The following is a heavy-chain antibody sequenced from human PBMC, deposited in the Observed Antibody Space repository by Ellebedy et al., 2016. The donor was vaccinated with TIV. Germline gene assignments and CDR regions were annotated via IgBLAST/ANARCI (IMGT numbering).Heavy chain of an antibody. D-gene: IGHD3-10*01. V-gene: IGHV4-31*03. J-gene: IGHJ4*02. CDR2: LYYGGST. Sequence: SETLSLTCNASGVSISSGGFYLSWIRQHPGKGLEWIGYLYYGGSTYYNPSLKSRVTLSVDTSKNQFFLRLNSVTAADTAVYYCARVGVRSSSGWGQGTLVTVSS. CDR1: GVSISSGGFY. CDR3: ARVGVRSSSG.